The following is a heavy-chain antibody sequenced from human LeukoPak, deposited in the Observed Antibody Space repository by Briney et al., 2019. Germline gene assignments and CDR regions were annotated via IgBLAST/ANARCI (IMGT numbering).Heavy chain of an antibody. CDR1: GYTLTELS. Sequence: ASVKVSCKVSGYTLTELSMHWVRQAPGKGLEWMGGFDPEDGETIYAQKFQGRVTMTEDTSTDTAYMELNSLRSEDTAVYYCATVGDGDRYSGYFDLWGRGTLVTVSS. CDR2: FDPEDGET. J-gene: IGHJ2*01. D-gene: IGHD4-17*01. V-gene: IGHV1-24*01. CDR3: ATVGDGDRYSGYFDL.